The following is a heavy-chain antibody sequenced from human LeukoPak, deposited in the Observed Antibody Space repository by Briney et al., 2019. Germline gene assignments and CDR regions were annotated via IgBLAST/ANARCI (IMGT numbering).Heavy chain of an antibody. CDR2: IWYDASNK. V-gene: IGHV3-33*01. D-gene: IGHD6-13*01. Sequence: GGSLRLSCAASGFTFSSFGMHWVRQAPGKGLEWVAVIWYDASNKFYADSVKGRFTISRDNSKNTLFLQMNSLRDDDTAVYYCVRGVGVSRFNYFDPWGQGTLVIVSS. CDR3: VRGVGVSRFNYFDP. CDR1: GFTFSSFG. J-gene: IGHJ5*02.